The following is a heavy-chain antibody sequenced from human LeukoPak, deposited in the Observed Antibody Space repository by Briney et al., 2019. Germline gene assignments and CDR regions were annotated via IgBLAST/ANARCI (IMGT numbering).Heavy chain of an antibody. D-gene: IGHD6-19*01. CDR1: GYTLTELS. Sequence: ASVKVSCKVSGYTLTELSMHWVRQAPGKGLEWMGGFDPEDGETIYAQKFQGRVTMTEDTSTDTAYMELSSLRSEDTAVYYCATDVAVAGTEVKNAFDIWGQGTMVTVSS. CDR2: FDPEDGET. CDR3: ATDVAVAGTEVKNAFDI. V-gene: IGHV1-24*01. J-gene: IGHJ3*02.